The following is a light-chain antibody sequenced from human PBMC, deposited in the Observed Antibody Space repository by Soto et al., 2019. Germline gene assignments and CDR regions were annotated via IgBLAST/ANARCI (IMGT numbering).Light chain of an antibody. J-gene: IGKJ3*01. CDR3: QQCGGSPLFS. CDR2: TTS. Sequence: EIVLTQSPATLSLSPGERATLSCTASQSATSSCLAWYQRKPGQAPRLLIHTTSTRATDIPDRFSGSGSGTDFTLTISRLQPEDFAVYYCQQCGGSPLFSFGPGTRVDI. CDR1: QSATSSC. V-gene: IGKV3-20*01.